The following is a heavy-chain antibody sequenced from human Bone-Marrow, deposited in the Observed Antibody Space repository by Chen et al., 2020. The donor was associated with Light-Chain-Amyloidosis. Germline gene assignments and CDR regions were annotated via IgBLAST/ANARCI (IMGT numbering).Heavy chain of an antibody. Sequence: EVQLVESGGGLLQRGGSLRLSCAASGFAFSSYAMSWVRQAPGKGLEWGSTMSGSGGSRYYGEYVKDRLTISRDNYKNALFLQMNSLRAEDTAVYYCAKDISYDDILPGYPADAFDIWGQGTMVTVSS. CDR1: GFAFSSYA. V-gene: IGHV3-23*04. CDR2: MSGSGGSR. J-gene: IGHJ3*02. D-gene: IGHD3-9*01. CDR3: AKDISYDDILPGYPADAFDI.